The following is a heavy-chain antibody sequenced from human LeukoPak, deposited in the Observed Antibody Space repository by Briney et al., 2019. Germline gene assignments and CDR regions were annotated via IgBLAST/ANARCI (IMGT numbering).Heavy chain of an antibody. D-gene: IGHD6-13*01. Sequence: SETLSLTCAVSGGSISSGGYSWSWIRQPPGRGLEWIGSIYYSGSTSYNSSLKSRVTISVDTSKNQFSLKLSSVTPADTAVYYCARQVYSSSWSYYFDYWGQGTLVTVSS. CDR1: GGSISSGGYS. CDR2: IYYSGST. J-gene: IGHJ4*02. V-gene: IGHV4-61*08. CDR3: ARQVYSSSWSYYFDY.